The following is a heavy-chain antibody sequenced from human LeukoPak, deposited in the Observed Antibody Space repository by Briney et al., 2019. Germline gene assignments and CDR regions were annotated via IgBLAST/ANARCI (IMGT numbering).Heavy chain of an antibody. CDR2: IHYSEYSGRIST. CDR1: GGSISSYY. Sequence: SETLSLTCTVSGGSISSYYWSWIRQPPGKGLEWIGYIHYSEYSGRISTDYNPSLMSRVTISVDTSKNQFSLKLRSGIGDDTAVYYCAREVVSGGNCFFDYWGQGTLVTVSS. CDR3: AREVVSGGNCFFDY. D-gene: IGHD2-15*01. J-gene: IGHJ4*02. V-gene: IGHV4-59*13.